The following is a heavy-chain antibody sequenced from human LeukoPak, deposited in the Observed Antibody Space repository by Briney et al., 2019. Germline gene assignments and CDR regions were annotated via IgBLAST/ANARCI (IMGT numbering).Heavy chain of an antibody. V-gene: IGHV3-74*01. CDR1: GFTFSKYW. CDR2: INGDGSTT. Sequence: QPGGSLRLSCAASGFTFSKYWMHWVRQVPGKGLVWVSLINGDGSTTNYADFVKGRFTISRDNAKNTLSLQVNSLRAEDTAVYYCATVNYYDSRGYYTFGYWGQGTLVTVSS. D-gene: IGHD3-22*01. CDR3: ATVNYYDSRGYYTFGY. J-gene: IGHJ1*01.